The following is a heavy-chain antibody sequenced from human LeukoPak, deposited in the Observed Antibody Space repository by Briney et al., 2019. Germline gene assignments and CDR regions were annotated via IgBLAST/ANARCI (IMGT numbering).Heavy chain of an antibody. Sequence: PSETLSLTCAVYGGSFSGYYWSWIRQPPGKGLEWIGYIYYSGSTNYNPSLKSRVTISVDTSKNQFSLKLSSVTAADTAVYYCARASSSSSFARSTFLGSYYMDVWGKGTTGTVSS. V-gene: IGHV4-59*01. J-gene: IGHJ6*03. CDR2: IYYSGST. CDR1: GGSFSGYY. D-gene: IGHD6-6*01. CDR3: ARASSSSSFARSTFLGSYYMDV.